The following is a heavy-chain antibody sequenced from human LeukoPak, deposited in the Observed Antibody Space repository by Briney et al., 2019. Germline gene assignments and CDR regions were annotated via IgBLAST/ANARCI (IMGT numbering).Heavy chain of an antibody. CDR3: ASQMLIAARSFDY. J-gene: IGHJ4*02. CDR1: GGTFSSYA. V-gene: IGHV1-69*13. D-gene: IGHD6-6*01. Sequence: RASVKVSCKASGGTFSSYAISWVRQAPGQGLEWMGGIIPIFGTANYAQKFQGRVTITADESTSTAYMELSSLRSEDTAVYYCASQMLIAARSFDYWGQGTLVTVSS. CDR2: IIPIFGTA.